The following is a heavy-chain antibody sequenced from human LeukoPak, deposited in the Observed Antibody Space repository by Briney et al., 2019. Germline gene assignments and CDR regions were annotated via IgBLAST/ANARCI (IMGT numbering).Heavy chain of an antibody. CDR3: ALAAADY. CDR1: ESIFTSYW. V-gene: IGHV5-10-1*01. CDR2: IDPSDSYT. J-gene: IGHJ4*02. Sequence: GESLKISCKGSESIFTSYWIIWERQMPGKGLEWMGRIDPSDSYTNYSPSFQGHVTISADKSISTAYLQWSSLKASDTAMYYCALAAADYRVQGTLVTVSS. D-gene: IGHD6-13*01.